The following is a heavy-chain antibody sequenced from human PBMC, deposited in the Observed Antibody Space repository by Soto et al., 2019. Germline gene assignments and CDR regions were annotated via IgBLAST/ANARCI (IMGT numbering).Heavy chain of an antibody. Sequence: GGSLRLSCAASGFTFSSYGMHWVRQAPDKGLEWVAVIWYDGSNKYYADSVKGRFTISRDNSKNTLYLQMNSLRAEDTAVYYCARDSRYCSSTSCQAPLHYYMDVWGKGTTVTVSS. D-gene: IGHD2-2*01. CDR2: IWYDGSNK. CDR1: GFTFSSYG. J-gene: IGHJ6*03. CDR3: ARDSRYCSSTSCQAPLHYYMDV. V-gene: IGHV3-33*01.